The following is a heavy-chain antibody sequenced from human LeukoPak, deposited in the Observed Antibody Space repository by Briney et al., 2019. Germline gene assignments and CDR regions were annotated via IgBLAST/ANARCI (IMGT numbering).Heavy chain of an antibody. Sequence: QTGGSLRLSCAASGFTFSSYAMSWVRQAPGKGLEWVSAISGSGGSTYYADSVKGRFTISRDNSKNTLYLQMNSLRAEDTAVYYCAKAAPSVHYYDSSGYYYVDYYYYYMDVWGKGTTVTVSS. CDR1: GFTFSSYA. D-gene: IGHD3-22*01. CDR2: ISGSGGST. J-gene: IGHJ6*03. CDR3: AKAAPSVHYYDSSGYYYVDYYYYYMDV. V-gene: IGHV3-23*01.